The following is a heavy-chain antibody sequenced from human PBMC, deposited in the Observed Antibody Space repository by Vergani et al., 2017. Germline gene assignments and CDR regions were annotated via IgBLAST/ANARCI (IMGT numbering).Heavy chain of an antibody. CDR2: ISWDGGST. CDR3: AKDIRGSGYCSGGSCYSGAGYYYGMDV. V-gene: IGHV3-43D*03. J-gene: IGHJ6*02. CDR1: GFTFDDYA. Sequence: EVQLVESGGVVVQPGGSLRLSCAASGFTFDDYAMHWVRQAPGKGLEWVSLISWDGGSTYYADSVKGRFTISRDNSKNSLYLQMNSLRAEDTALYYCAKDIRGSGYCSGGSCYSGAGYYYGMDVWGQGTTVTVSS. D-gene: IGHD2-15*01.